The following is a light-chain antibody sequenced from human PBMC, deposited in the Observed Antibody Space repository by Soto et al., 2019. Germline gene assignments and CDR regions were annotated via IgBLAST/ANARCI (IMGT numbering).Light chain of an antibody. CDR3: QQRSNWPPYT. V-gene: IGKV3-11*01. J-gene: IGKJ2*01. CDR1: QSVSSY. Sequence: EIVLTQSAATLSLSPGERATLSCRASQSVSSYLAWYQQKPGQAPRLLIYDASNRATGITARFSGSGSGTDFTLTISSLEPEDFAVYYCQQRSNWPPYTFGQGTKLEIK. CDR2: DAS.